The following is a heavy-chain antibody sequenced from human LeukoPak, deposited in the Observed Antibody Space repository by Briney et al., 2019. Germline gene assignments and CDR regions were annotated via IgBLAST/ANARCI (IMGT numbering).Heavy chain of an antibody. Sequence: GGSLRLSCAASGFTASTDNMSWVRQVPGKGLEWVSVVYSGNDGTNYADPVRGRFTISRDDSKNMVYLQMNNLRLEDAAVYYCTKRSRRYYDYWGQGTLVTVSS. D-gene: IGHD3-10*01. CDR1: GFTASTDN. CDR2: VYSGNDGT. V-gene: IGHV3-66*02. CDR3: TKRSRRYYDY. J-gene: IGHJ4*02.